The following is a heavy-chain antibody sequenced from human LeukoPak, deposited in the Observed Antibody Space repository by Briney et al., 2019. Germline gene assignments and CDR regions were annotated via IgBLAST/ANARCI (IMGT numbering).Heavy chain of an antibody. V-gene: IGHV3-48*04. CDR3: ARDGWYSGYDFDY. D-gene: IGHD5-12*01. CDR2: ISTRSSTM. Sequence: GGSLRLSCAASRFTFSSYNMNWVRQAPGKGLEWVSYISTRSSTMYYADSVKGRFTISRDNAKNSLYQQMNSLRAEDTAVYYCARDGWYSGYDFDYWGQGTLVTVSS. J-gene: IGHJ4*02. CDR1: RFTFSSYN.